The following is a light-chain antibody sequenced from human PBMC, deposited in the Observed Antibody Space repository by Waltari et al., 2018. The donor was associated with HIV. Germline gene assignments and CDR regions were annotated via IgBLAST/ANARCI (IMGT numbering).Light chain of an antibody. J-gene: IGKJ5*01. Sequence: DSQMTQSPSSVSADLGDRVIITCRASQDIKKNVNWYQQKPGRSPRLLIYSASGLQSGVPSTFSGSGSGLEFNLTIAALEAEDSALFYCQQSHRTPLTFGGGTRLEIK. CDR3: QQSHRTPLT. CDR1: QDIKKN. CDR2: SAS. V-gene: IGKV1-39*01.